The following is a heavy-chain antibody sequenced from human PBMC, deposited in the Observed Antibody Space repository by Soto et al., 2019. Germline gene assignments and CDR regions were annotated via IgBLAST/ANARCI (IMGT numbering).Heavy chain of an antibody. CDR1: GFSLSTSGVG. CDR2: IYWDDDK. D-gene: IGHD3-3*01. J-gene: IGHJ4*02. Sequence: QITLKESGPPLVKPTQPLTLTCTFSGFSLSTSGVGVGWIRQPPGKALEWLALIYWDDDKRYSPSLNSRLTLTQATSKNQVLLTMTNMDPVDTATYYCAHSLRITIFGVVIMEPYFDYRGQGTLVTVSS. CDR3: AHSLRITIFGVVIMEPYFDY. V-gene: IGHV2-5*02.